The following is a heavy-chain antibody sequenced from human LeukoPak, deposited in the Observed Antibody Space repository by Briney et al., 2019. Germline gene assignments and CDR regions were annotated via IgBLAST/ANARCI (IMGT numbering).Heavy chain of an antibody. Sequence: GGSLRLSCAASGFTFSSYAMSWVRQTPGKGLEWVSSISGDGGSTYYADSLRGRFTISRDNSKNTLDLQMNSLRAEDTAVYYCVKDEYSSAYKSHFDYWGQGTLVTVSS. CDR3: VKDEYSSAYKSHFDY. CDR2: ISGDGGST. V-gene: IGHV3-23*01. D-gene: IGHD3-22*01. J-gene: IGHJ4*02. CDR1: GFTFSSYA.